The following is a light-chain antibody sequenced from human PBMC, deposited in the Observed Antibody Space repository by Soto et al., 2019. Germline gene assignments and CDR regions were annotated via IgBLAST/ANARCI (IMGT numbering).Light chain of an antibody. CDR3: QQYNSYWT. J-gene: IGKJ1*01. V-gene: IGKV1-5*03. Sequence: GDRVTITCRASQSISSWLAWYQQKPGKAPKLLIYKASSLESGVPSRFSGSGSGTEFTLTISSLQPDDFATYYCQQYNSYWTFGQGTKVDTK. CDR2: KAS. CDR1: QSISSW.